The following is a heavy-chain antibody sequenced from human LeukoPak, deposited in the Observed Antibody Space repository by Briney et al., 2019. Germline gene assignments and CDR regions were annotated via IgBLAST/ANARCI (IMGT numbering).Heavy chain of an antibody. D-gene: IGHD4-17*01. V-gene: IGHV1-2*04. CDR1: GYTFTGYY. J-gene: IGHJ3*02. CDR2: INPNSGGT. Sequence: APVKVSCKASGYTFTGYYMHWVRQAPGQGLEWMGWINPNSGGTNYAQKFQGWVTMTRDTSISTAHMELSRLRSDDTAVYYCARFDYGVAFDIWGQGTMVTVSS. CDR3: ARFDYGVAFDI.